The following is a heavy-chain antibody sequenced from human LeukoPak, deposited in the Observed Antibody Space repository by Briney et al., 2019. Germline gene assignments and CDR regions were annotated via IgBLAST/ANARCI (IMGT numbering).Heavy chain of an antibody. CDR1: GGSISSYY. CDR2: IYYTGST. D-gene: IGHD5-18*01. V-gene: IGHV4-59*08. CDR3: ARHGRSGYSIDWPALDY. J-gene: IGHJ4*02. Sequence: PSETLSLTCTVSGGSISSYYWSWIRQPPGKGLEWIGYIYYTGSTNYSPSLKSRVTISVDTSKNQFSLKLSSVTAEDTAVYYCARHGRSGYSIDWPALDYWGQGSLATVSS.